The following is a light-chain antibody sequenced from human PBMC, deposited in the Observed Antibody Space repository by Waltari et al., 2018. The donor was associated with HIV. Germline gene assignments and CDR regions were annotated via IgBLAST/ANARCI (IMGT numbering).Light chain of an antibody. CDR2: EVN. CDR3: CSYAGSRRV. V-gene: IGLV2-23*02. CDR1: SSDVGSYNL. Sequence: QSALTQPASVSGSPGQSITISCTGTSSDVGSYNLVSWYQQYTGKAPKLMIYEVNKRPSGISNRFSGSKSGNTASLTISGLQAEDEADYYCCSYAGSRRVFGTGTKVTVL. J-gene: IGLJ1*01.